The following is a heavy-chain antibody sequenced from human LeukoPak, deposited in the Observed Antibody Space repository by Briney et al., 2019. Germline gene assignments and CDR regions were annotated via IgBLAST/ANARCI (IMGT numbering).Heavy chain of an antibody. J-gene: IGHJ3*02. Sequence: SETLSLTCTVSGGSISSSSYYWGWIRQPPGKGLEWIGSIYYSGSTYYNPSLKSRVTISVDTSKNQFSLKLCSVTAADTAVYYCAQYSGRPRVFDIWGQGTMVTVSS. CDR1: GGSISSSSYY. CDR2: IYYSGST. CDR3: AQYSGRPRVFDI. V-gene: IGHV4-39*01. D-gene: IGHD1-26*01.